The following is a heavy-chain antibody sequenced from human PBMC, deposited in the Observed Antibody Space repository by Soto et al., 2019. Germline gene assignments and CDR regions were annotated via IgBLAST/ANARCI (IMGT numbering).Heavy chain of an antibody. D-gene: IGHD3-22*01. Sequence: SETLSLTCTVSGGSINSGGYSWTWIRQPPGKGLEWIGFIYHTGTTYYNPSLKSRVTISVDRSKNQFSLKLNSVTPADTAVYSCARGVYYYDSSGSSWFDTCAQRAPGTVSS. CDR1: GGSINSGGYS. J-gene: IGHJ5*01. CDR3: ARGVYYYDSSGSSWFDT. CDR2: IYHTGTT. V-gene: IGHV4-30-2*01.